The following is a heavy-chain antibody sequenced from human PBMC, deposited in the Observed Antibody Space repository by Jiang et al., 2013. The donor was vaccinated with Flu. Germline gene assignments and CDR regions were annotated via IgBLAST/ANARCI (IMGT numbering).Heavy chain of an antibody. Sequence: RLSCAASGFTFSSYGMHWVRQAPGKGLEWVAVIWYDGSNKYYADSVKGRFTISRDNSKNTLYLQMNSLRAEDTAVYYCARDSSMTTVIPYDYWGQGTLLTVSS. CDR1: GFTFSSYG. D-gene: IGHD4-11*01. CDR2: IWYDGSNK. CDR3: ARDSSMTTVIPYDY. J-gene: IGHJ4*02. V-gene: IGHV3-33*08.